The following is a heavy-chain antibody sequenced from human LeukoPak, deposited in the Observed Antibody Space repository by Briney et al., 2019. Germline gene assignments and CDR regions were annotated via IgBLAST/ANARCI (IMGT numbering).Heavy chain of an antibody. Sequence: GGSLRLSCAASGFTFSSYWMHWVRQAPGKGLVWVSRINSDGSSTSYADSVKGRFTIPRDNAKNTLYLQMNSLRAEDTAVYYCARDRGGDYLFDYWGQGTLVTVSS. CDR1: GFTFSSYW. D-gene: IGHD4-17*01. J-gene: IGHJ4*02. V-gene: IGHV3-74*01. CDR3: ARDRGGDYLFDY. CDR2: INSDGSST.